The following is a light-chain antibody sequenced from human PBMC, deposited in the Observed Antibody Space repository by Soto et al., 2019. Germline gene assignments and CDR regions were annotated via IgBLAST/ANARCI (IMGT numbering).Light chain of an antibody. CDR2: WAS. CDR3: QQYYATPYT. Sequence: IVMTQSPDSLAVSLGESATIDCKSSRSVLSSSNNKNFLAWYHQKPGQPPKLLIYWASARESGVPDRFSGSGSGTDFTLTISSLQAEDVAVYYCQQYYATPYTFGQGTKLEI. V-gene: IGKV4-1*01. CDR1: RSVLSSSNNKNF. J-gene: IGKJ2*01.